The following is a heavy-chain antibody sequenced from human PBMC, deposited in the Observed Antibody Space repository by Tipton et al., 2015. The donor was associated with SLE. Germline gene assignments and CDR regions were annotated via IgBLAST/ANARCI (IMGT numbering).Heavy chain of an antibody. CDR3: ASPYQPRVWLRLGDAFDI. V-gene: IGHV4-39*01. D-gene: IGHD5-12*01. CDR1: GGSISSSSYY. CDR2: IYYSGGT. Sequence: LRLSCTVSGGSISSSSYYWGWIRQPPGKGLEWVGSIYYSGGTYYNPSLKSRVTISVDTSKNQFSLKLSSVTAADTAVYYCASPYQPRVWLRLGDAFDIWGQGTMVTVSS. J-gene: IGHJ3*02.